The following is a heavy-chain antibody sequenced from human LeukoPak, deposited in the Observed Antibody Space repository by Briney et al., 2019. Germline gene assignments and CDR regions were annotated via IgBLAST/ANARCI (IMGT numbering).Heavy chain of an antibody. CDR1: GGSISSYY. Sequence: SETLSLTCTVSGGSISSYYWSWIRQPPGKGLEWIGYIYYSGSTNYNPSLKSRVTISVDTSKNQFSLKLSSVTAADTAVYYCARDTLSYDFWSAPDAFDIWGQGTMVTVSS. CDR3: ARDTLSYDFWSAPDAFDI. V-gene: IGHV4-59*01. D-gene: IGHD3-3*01. CDR2: IYYSGST. J-gene: IGHJ3*02.